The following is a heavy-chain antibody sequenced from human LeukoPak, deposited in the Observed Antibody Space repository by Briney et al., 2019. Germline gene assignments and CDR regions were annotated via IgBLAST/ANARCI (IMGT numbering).Heavy chain of an antibody. CDR3: AREGYCSGGICTAVDY. Sequence: GESLKISCKGSGYTFTSHWIGWVRQMPGKGLEWMWIIYPSDSDTRYSPSFQGQVSISVDKSISTTYLQWSSLKASDTAMYFCAREGYCSGGICTAVDYWGQGTLITVSS. V-gene: IGHV5-51*01. D-gene: IGHD2-15*01. CDR2: IYPSDSDT. CDR1: GYTFTSHW. J-gene: IGHJ4*02.